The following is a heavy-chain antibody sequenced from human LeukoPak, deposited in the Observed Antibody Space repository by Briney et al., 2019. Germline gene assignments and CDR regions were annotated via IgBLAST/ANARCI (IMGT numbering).Heavy chain of an antibody. CDR3: AKTRPLDSSSWSHGDY. J-gene: IGHJ4*02. CDR2: IKQDGSEK. Sequence: GGSLRLSCAASGFTFSNYWMTWVRQAPGKGLEWVANIKQDGSEKSYVDSVKGRFAISRDNAKNSLYLQMNSLRAEDTAVYYCAKTRPLDSSSWSHGDYWGQGTLVTVSS. V-gene: IGHV3-7*03. CDR1: GFTFSNYW. D-gene: IGHD6-13*01.